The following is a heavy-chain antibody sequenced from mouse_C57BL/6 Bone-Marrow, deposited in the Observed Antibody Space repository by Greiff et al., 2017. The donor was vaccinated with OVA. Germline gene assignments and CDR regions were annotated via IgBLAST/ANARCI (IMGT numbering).Heavy chain of an antibody. D-gene: IGHD2-4*01. Sequence: QVQLQQSGPELVKPGASVKISCKASGYAFSSSWMNWVKQRPGKGLEWIGRIYPGDGDTNYNGKFKGKATLTADKSSSTAYMQLSSLTSEDSAVYFCANYDYWFAYWGQGTLVTVSA. CDR2: IYPGDGDT. CDR1: GYAFSSSW. V-gene: IGHV1-82*01. CDR3: ANYDYWFAY. J-gene: IGHJ3*01.